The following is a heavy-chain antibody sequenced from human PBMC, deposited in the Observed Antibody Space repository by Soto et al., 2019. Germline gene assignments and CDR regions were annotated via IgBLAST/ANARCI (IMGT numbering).Heavy chain of an antibody. J-gene: IGHJ4*02. V-gene: IGHV3-48*03. Sequence: PGGSLRLSCAASGFTFSSYEMNWVRQAPGKGLEWVSCISSSGSTIYDADSVKGRFTISRDNAKNSLYLQMNSLRAEDTAVYYCARDVGGLLPFFDYWGQGTLVTVSS. CDR1: GFTFSSYE. CDR2: ISSSGSTI. CDR3: ARDVGGLLPFFDY.